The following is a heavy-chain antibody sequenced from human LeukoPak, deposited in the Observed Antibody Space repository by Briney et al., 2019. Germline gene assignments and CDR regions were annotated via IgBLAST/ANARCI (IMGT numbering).Heavy chain of an antibody. Sequence: GGSLRLSCAASGFTFSSYWMSWVRQAPGKGLEWVANIKQDGSEKYYMDSVKDQFTISRDNAKNSLYLQMNSLRAEDTAVYYCARDRVYYDSSGYYYDYWGQGTLVTVSS. CDR3: ARDRVYYDSSGYYYDY. J-gene: IGHJ4*02. CDR1: GFTFSSYW. V-gene: IGHV3-7*01. CDR2: IKQDGSEK. D-gene: IGHD3-22*01.